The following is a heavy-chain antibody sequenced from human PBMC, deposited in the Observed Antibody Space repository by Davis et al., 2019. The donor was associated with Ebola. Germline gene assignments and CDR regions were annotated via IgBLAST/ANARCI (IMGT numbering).Heavy chain of an antibody. CDR1: GGSISSGGYS. V-gene: IGHV4-30-2*01. Sequence: SETLSLTCAVSGGSISSGGYSWSWIRQPPGKGLEWVGYIYHSGSTYYNPSLKSRVTLSVDRSKNQFSLKLSSVTAADTAVYYCARGLTTVRVFDYWGQGSLVTVSS. D-gene: IGHD4-17*01. J-gene: IGHJ4*02. CDR2: IYHSGST. CDR3: ARGLTTVRVFDY.